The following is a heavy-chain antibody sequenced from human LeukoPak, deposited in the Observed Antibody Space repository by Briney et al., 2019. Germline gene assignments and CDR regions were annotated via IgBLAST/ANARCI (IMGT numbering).Heavy chain of an antibody. J-gene: IGHJ4*02. CDR1: GYTFTGSY. Sequence: ASVKVSCKASGYTFTGSYMHWVRQAPGQGLEWMGIINPGGGSTTYAQNFQGRVTMTRDTPTNTVQMELSSLRSEDTAVYYCAIFAGVAPVDYWGQGTLVTVSS. CDR2: INPGGGST. V-gene: IGHV1-46*01. D-gene: IGHD2-15*01. CDR3: AIFAGVAPVDY.